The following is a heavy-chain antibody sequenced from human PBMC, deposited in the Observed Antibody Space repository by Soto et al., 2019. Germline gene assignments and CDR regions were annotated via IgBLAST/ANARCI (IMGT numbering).Heavy chain of an antibody. J-gene: IGHJ6*02. CDR1: GSTFNYYG. CDR3: ERDGSSTHLYYGLDV. D-gene: IGHD1-26*01. V-gene: IGHV3-33*01. Sequence: GTLLLPCVASGSTFNYYGIHGVRQAPGKGLEWVGVIWYDGTKKDYVDSVKVRFTVSRDNSRNTVHLQMNSLRADDTAIYYCERDGSSTHLYYGLDVWGQGTLVTVSS. CDR2: IWYDGTKK.